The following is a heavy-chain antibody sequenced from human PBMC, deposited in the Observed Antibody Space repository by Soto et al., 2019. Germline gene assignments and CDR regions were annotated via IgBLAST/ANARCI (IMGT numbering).Heavy chain of an antibody. CDR2: ITTDKGKT. V-gene: IGHV1-18*01. J-gene: IGHJ6*02. Sequence: ASVKVSCKTSGYTFTSFGISWVRQAPGQGLEWMGWITTDKGKTNYAQKFQGRVTMTTDTSTKTAYMELRSLRSDDTAMYYCARGGFYDSSGARNYYYYGMNVWGQGTTVTVSS. CDR3: ARGGFYDSSGARNYYYYGMNV. D-gene: IGHD3-22*01. CDR1: GYTFTSFG.